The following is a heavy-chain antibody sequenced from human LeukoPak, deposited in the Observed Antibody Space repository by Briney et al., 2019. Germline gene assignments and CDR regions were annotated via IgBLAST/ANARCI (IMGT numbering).Heavy chain of an antibody. Sequence: AGGSLRLSCAASGFTFSSYAMHWVRQAPGKGLEWVAVISYDGSNKYYADSVKGRFTISRDNSKNTLYLQMNSLRAEDTAVYYCAKWSGYGEGYYYYGMDVWGQGTTVTVSS. V-gene: IGHV3-30-3*02. CDR2: ISYDGSNK. CDR3: AKWSGYGEGYYYYGMDV. D-gene: IGHD3/OR15-3a*01. J-gene: IGHJ6*02. CDR1: GFTFSSYA.